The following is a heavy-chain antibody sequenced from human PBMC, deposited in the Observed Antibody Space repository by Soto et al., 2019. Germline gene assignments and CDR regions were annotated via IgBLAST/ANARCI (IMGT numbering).Heavy chain of an antibody. CDR3: AKGPFYSSGWDAEYFQH. CDR2: ISGSGGST. J-gene: IGHJ1*01. CDR1: GFTFSSYA. V-gene: IGHV3-23*01. Sequence: GGSLRLSCAASGFTFSSYAMSWVRQAPGKGLEWVSAISGSGGSTYYADSVKGRFTISRDNSKNTLYLQMNSLRAEDTAVYYCAKGPFYSSGWDAEYFQHWGQGTLVTVSS. D-gene: IGHD6-19*01.